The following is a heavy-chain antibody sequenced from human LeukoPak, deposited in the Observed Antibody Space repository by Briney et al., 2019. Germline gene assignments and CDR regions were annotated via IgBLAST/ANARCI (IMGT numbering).Heavy chain of an antibody. J-gene: IGHJ4*02. Sequence: GGSLRLSCAASGFTVSTTYINWVRQAPGKGLEWVSIIEGGGTTYYADSVKGRFSISRDYSKNTVYLQMNSLRAEDTAVYYCVRDWGYDSSGYWQKYFDTWGQGTLVTVSS. CDR2: IEGGGTT. D-gene: IGHD3-22*01. V-gene: IGHV3-53*01. CDR3: VRDWGYDSSGYWQKYFDT. CDR1: GFTVSTTY.